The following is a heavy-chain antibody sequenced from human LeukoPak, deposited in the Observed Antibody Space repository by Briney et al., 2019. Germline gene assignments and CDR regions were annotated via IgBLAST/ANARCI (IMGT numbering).Heavy chain of an antibody. D-gene: IGHD1-26*01. J-gene: IGHJ4*02. V-gene: IGHV1-24*01. CDR3: ATDPLSGSYGKYFNY. Sequence: ASVKVSCKVSGYTLRELSMHWVRQAPGKGLEWMGGFDPEDSETIYAEKFQGRVTMTEDTSTDTAYMEMSSLTSDDTAMYYCATDPLSGSYGKYFNYWGQGTLVTVSS. CDR1: GYTLRELS. CDR2: FDPEDSET.